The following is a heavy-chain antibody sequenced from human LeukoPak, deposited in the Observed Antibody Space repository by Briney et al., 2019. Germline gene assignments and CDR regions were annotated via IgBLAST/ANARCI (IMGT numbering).Heavy chain of an antibody. CDR3: ARDNWNYGSSMDV. J-gene: IGHJ6*02. Sequence: SETLSLTCTVSGGSVTSYYWSWIRQPPGKGLEWIGYIYYSGSTNYNPSLKSQVTISVDTSTNQFSLKLSSVTAADTAVYYCARDNWNYGSSMDVWGQGTTVTVSS. D-gene: IGHD1-7*01. CDR2: IYYSGST. CDR1: GGSVTSYY. V-gene: IGHV4-59*02.